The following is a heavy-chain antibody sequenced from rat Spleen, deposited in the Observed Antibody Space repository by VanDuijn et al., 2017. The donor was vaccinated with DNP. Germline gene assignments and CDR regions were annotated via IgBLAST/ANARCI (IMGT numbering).Heavy chain of an antibody. D-gene: IGHD1-2*01. CDR3: ARWSSSHWYFDF. Sequence: EVQLVESGGGLVQPGRSLKLSCAASGFTFSNYGMAWVRQAPTKGLEWVASITTGGGNTYYRDSVKGRFTISRDNAKNTLYLQMNSLRSEDMATYYCARWSSSHWYFDFWGPGTMVTVSS. V-gene: IGHV5S13*01. J-gene: IGHJ1*01. CDR2: ITTGGGNT. CDR1: GFTFSNYG.